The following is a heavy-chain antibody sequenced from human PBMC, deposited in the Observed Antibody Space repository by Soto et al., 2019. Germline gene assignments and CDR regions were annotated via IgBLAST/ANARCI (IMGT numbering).Heavy chain of an antibody. CDR2: ITAGNGNT. J-gene: IGHJ4*02. D-gene: IGHD1-26*01. Sequence: QVQLVQSGAEVKKPGASVKVSCRASGYTFTNNPMHWVRQAPGQRLEWMGWITAGNGNTRYSEKFQGRVTLTSDTSASTAYMELSSLRSEDTALYYCVRDGMGATRFAYWGQGTLLTVSP. V-gene: IGHV1-3*01. CDR3: VRDGMGATRFAY. CDR1: GYTFTNNP.